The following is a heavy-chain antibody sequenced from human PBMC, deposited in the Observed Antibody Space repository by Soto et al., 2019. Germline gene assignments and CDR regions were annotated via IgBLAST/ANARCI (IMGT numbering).Heavy chain of an antibody. J-gene: IGHJ4*02. V-gene: IGHV3-23*01. D-gene: IGHD1-26*01. CDR2: ISGSGGST. CDR1: GLIFSNYA. CDR3: AKDPSGGWGRSDDY. Sequence: EVQLLESGGGLVQPGGSLRLSCAASGLIFSNYAMSWVRQAPGKGLEWVSAISGSGGSTFYADSVKGRFTISRDNSKNTVYLQMNSLRTADTAVYYCAKDPSGGWGRSDDYWGQGTLVTVSS.